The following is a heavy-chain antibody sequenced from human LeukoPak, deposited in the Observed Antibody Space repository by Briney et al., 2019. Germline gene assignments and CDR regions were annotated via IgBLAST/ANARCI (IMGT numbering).Heavy chain of an antibody. CDR3: VRVNRIGVTGTTRRFDY. Sequence: SETLSLTCTVSGGSISSSSYYWGWIRQPPGKGLEWIVSIYYAGGAYYKSSLKSRLTISVDPSKNQFYLRLTSVTAADTALYFCVRVNRIGVTGTTRRFDYWGQGTLVTVSS. CDR2: IYYAGGA. CDR1: GGSISSSSYY. V-gene: IGHV4-39*07. J-gene: IGHJ4*02. D-gene: IGHD1-1*01.